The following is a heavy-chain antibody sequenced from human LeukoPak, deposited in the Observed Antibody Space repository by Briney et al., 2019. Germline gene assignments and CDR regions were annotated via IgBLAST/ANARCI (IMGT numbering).Heavy chain of an antibody. CDR2: ISAYNGNT. J-gene: IGHJ4*02. D-gene: IGHD3-10*01. CDR1: GYTFTSYG. V-gene: IGHV1-18*01. Sequence: ASVKVSCKASGYTFTSYGISWVRQAPGQGLEWMGWISAYNGNTNYAQKLQGRVTMTTDTSTSTAYIELRSLRSDDTAVYYCARDREVLWFGDSPDYWGQGTLVTVSS. CDR3: ARDREVLWFGDSPDY.